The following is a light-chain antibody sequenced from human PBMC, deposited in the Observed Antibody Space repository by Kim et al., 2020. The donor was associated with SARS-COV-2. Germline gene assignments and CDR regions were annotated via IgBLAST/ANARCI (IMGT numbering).Light chain of an antibody. Sequence: DIVMTQSPDSLAVSLGERATINCKSSQSVLYSSNNKNYLAWYQQKPGQPPKLLIYWASTRESGVPDRFSGSGSGTDFTLTISSLQAEDVAVYYCQPYYNTPLTFGGGTKVDIK. CDR2: WAS. J-gene: IGKJ4*01. V-gene: IGKV4-1*01. CDR3: QPYYNTPLT. CDR1: QSVLYSSNNKNY.